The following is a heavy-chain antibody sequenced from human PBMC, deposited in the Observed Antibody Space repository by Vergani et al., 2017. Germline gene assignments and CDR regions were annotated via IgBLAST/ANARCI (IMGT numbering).Heavy chain of an antibody. J-gene: IGHJ4*02. Sequence: QVQLVESGGGVVQRGGSLRLSCATSGFTLSNYDMQWIRQGPGKGLEFLAFIQFDGINQYYADSVKGRFTLSRDFSKNTLYRKMNSLRTDDTATYYCAKHFRGWGIDYWGQGTQVIVSS. V-gene: IGHV3-30*02. CDR2: IQFDGINQ. CDR3: AKHFRGWGIDY. CDR1: GFTLSNYD. D-gene: IGHD3-16*01.